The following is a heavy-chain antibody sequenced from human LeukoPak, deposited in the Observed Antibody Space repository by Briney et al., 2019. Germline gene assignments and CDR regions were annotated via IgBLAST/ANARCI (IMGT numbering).Heavy chain of an antibody. D-gene: IGHD3-22*01. CDR3: ARATVHSDSSGYYEYYFDY. CDR1: GYTFTGDY. Sequence: ASVKVSCKASGYTFTGDYMHWVRQAPGQGLEWMGWINPNSGGTNYAQKFQGRVTMTRDTSISTAYMELSRLRSDDTAVYYCARATVHSDSSGYYEYYFDYWGQGTLVTVSS. CDR2: INPNSGGT. J-gene: IGHJ4*02. V-gene: IGHV1-2*02.